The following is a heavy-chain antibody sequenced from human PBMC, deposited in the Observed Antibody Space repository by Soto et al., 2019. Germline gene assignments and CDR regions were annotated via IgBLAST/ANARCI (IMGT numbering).Heavy chain of an antibody. V-gene: IGHV4-59*01. CDR3: ARDQVGP. J-gene: IGHJ5*02. Sequence: PSETLSLTCTVSGGSISSYYWSWIRQPPGKGLEWIGYIYYSGSTNYNPSLKSRVTISVDTSKNQFSLKLSSVTAADTAVYYCARDQVGPWGQGPLVTVSS. CDR1: GGSISSYY. CDR2: IYYSGST.